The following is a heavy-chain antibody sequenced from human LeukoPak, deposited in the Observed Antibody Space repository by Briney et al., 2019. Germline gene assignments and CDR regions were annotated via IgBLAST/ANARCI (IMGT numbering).Heavy chain of an antibody. CDR2: ISSTSSVI. CDR3: ARNLPAADY. Sequence: GGSLRLSCAASGFTVSSNYMSWVRQAPGKGLEWISYISSTSSVIYYADSVKGRFTISRDNAKNSLYLQMSGLRAEDTAVYYCARNLPAADYWGQGTLVTVSS. V-gene: IGHV3-48*04. D-gene: IGHD2-2*01. J-gene: IGHJ4*02. CDR1: GFTVSSNY.